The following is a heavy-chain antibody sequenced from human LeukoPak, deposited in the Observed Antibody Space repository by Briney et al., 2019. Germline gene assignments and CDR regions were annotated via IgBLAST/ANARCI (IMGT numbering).Heavy chain of an antibody. CDR3: ARVATVLYYYYGMDV. CDR1: GFTFSSYA. Sequence: GGSLRLSCAASGFTFSSYAMSWVRQAPGKGLEWVAVISYDGSNKYYADSVKGRFTISRDNSKNTLYLQMNSLRAEDTAVYYCARVATVLYYYYGMDVWGQGTTVTVSS. J-gene: IGHJ6*02. V-gene: IGHV3-30-3*01. D-gene: IGHD5-12*01. CDR2: ISYDGSNK.